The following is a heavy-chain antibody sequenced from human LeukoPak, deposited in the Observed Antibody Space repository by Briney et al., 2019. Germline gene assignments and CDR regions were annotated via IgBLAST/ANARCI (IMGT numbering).Heavy chain of an antibody. CDR2: INHSGSA. V-gene: IGHV4-34*01. J-gene: IGHJ6*02. CDR3: ARGRAVAHYYYGMDV. CDR1: GGSFSGYY. D-gene: IGHD6-19*01. Sequence: SETLSLTCAVYGGSFSGYYWSWIRQPPGKGLEWIGEINHSGSANYNPSLKSRVTISVDTSKNQFSLKLSSVTAADTAVYYCARGRAVAHYYYGMDVWGQGTTVTVSS.